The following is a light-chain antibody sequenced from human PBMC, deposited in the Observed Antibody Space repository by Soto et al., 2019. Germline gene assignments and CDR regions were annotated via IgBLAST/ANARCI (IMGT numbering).Light chain of an antibody. CDR3: QQRSNWPPIT. Sequence: EIVLTQSPGTLSLSPGERASLSCRASQSLGSGYLAWYRQKPGQAPRILIYAASSRATGVPDRFSGSGSGTDFSLTISSLQAADFAVYHCQQRSNWPPITFGQGTRLEI. J-gene: IGKJ5*01. V-gene: IGKV3D-20*02. CDR2: AAS. CDR1: QSLGSGY.